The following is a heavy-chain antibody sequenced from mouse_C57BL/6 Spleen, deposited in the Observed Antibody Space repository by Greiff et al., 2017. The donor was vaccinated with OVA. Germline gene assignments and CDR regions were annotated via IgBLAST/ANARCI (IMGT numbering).Heavy chain of an antibody. Sequence: EVKLVESEGGLVQPGSSMKLSCTASGFTFSDYYMAWVRQVPEKGLEWVANINYDGSSTYYLDSLKSRFIISRDNAKNILYLQMSSLKSEDTATYYCAREGLTGPFAYWGQGTLVTVSA. CDR1: GFTFSDYY. J-gene: IGHJ3*01. D-gene: IGHD4-1*01. CDR2: INYDGSST. V-gene: IGHV5-16*01. CDR3: AREGLTGPFAY.